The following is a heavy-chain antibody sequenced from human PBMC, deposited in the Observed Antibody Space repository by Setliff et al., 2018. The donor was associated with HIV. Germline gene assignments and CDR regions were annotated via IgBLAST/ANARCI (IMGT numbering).Heavy chain of an antibody. CDR2: VHYSGST. CDR1: DDPINSFY. V-gene: IGHV4-59*01. Sequence: PSETLSLTCTVSDDPINSFYWTWIRQSPGKGLEWIGYVHYSGSTRYNPSLKSRVTISVDTSKKKFSLKLTSMTATDTAVYYCASEKKAWSVSDSFYEYWGQGVPVTVSS. J-gene: IGHJ4*02. D-gene: IGHD3-3*01. CDR3: ASEKKAWSVSDSFYEY.